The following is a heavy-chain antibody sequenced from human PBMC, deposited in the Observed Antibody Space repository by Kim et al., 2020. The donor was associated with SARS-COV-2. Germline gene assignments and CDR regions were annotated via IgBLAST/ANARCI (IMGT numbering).Heavy chain of an antibody. V-gene: IGHV3-43*01. CDR1: GFTFDDYT. J-gene: IGHJ4*02. Sequence: GGSLRLSCAASGFTFDDYTMHWVRQAPGKGLEWVSLINWDGDSTYYTDSVKGRFIISRDNNKNSLYLQMNSLRTEDTALYYCAKGGQQLVDSFDYWGQGTLVTVSS. D-gene: IGHD6-13*01. CDR2: INWDGDST. CDR3: AKGGQQLVDSFDY.